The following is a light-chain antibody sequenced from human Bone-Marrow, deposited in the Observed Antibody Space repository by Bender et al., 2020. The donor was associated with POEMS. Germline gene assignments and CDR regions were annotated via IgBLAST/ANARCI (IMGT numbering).Light chain of an antibody. Sequence: QSVLTQPPSVSGTPGQRVTLSCSGSGSNIGGYPVNWYQQLPGTAPRLLIYTNNERPSGVPDRFSGSKSGTSASLAITGLQSDDVAIYFCVAWDASLNGWVFGGGTKLTVL. J-gene: IGLJ3*02. V-gene: IGLV1-44*01. CDR1: GSNIGGYP. CDR3: VAWDASLNGWV. CDR2: TNN.